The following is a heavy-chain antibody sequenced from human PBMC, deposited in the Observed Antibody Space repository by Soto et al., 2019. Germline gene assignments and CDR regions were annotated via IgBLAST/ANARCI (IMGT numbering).Heavy chain of an antibody. D-gene: IGHD6-6*01. CDR2: INPNSGGT. V-gene: IGHV1-2*04. Sequence: VASVKVSCKASGYTFTGYYMHWVRQAPGQGLEWMGWINPNSGGTNYAQKFQGWVTMTRDTSISTAYMELSRLRSDDTAVYYCATSSIAARSDAFDIWGQGTMVTVSS. CDR3: ATSSIAARSDAFDI. CDR1: GYTFTGYY. J-gene: IGHJ3*02.